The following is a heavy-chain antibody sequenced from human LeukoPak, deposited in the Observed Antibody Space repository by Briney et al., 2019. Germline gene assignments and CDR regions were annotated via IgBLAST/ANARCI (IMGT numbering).Heavy chain of an antibody. CDR2: IIPIFGTA. CDR3: ARLVVVPAPSKYGMDV. J-gene: IGHJ6*04. Sequence: SVKVSCKASGGTFSSYAISWVRQAPGRGLEWMGGIIPIFGTANYAQKFQGRVTITADKSTSTAYMELSSLRSEDTAVYYCARLVVVPAPSKYGMDVWGKGTTVTVSS. V-gene: IGHV1-69*06. CDR1: GGTFSSYA. D-gene: IGHD2-2*01.